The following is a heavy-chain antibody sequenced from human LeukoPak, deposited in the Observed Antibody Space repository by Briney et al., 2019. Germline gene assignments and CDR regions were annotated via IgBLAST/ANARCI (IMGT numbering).Heavy chain of an antibody. Sequence: PGGSLRLSCAASGFTFSSYSMNWVRQAPGKGLEWVSSISSSSSYIYYADSVKGRFTISRDNAKNSLYLQMNSLRAEDTAVYYCARPPKDTAMGIMDVWGQGTTVTVSS. D-gene: IGHD5-18*01. V-gene: IGHV3-21*01. CDR3: ARPPKDTAMGIMDV. CDR1: GFTFSSYS. CDR2: ISSSSSYI. J-gene: IGHJ6*02.